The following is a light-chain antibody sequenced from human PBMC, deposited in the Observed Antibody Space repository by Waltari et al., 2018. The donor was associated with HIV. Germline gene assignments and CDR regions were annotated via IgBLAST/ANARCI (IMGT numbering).Light chain of an antibody. CDR3: QHYNNWPPEYT. V-gene: IGKV3-15*01. J-gene: IGKJ2*01. CDR1: QSVSFN. Sequence: EIVMTQSPATLSVSPGERATLSCRASQSVSFNLAWYQQKPGQAPRLLIYGASTRATGVPARFSGSGSETEFTLTISSLQSEDFAVYYCQHYNNWPPEYTFGQGTKLEIK. CDR2: GAS.